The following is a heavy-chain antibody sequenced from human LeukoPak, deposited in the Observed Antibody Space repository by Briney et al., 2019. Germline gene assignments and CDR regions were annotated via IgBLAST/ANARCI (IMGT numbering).Heavy chain of an antibody. CDR3: ARLSASSGYYPYWYFDL. V-gene: IGHV4-39*01. Sequence: SETLSLTCTVSGGSISSTIYYWGWTRQPPGKGLEWIGSIYYSGSTYYNWTLQSRVTTSVDTSKNHFSLRLISVTAADRAVCYCARLSASSGYYPYWYFDLWGRGTLVTVSS. D-gene: IGHD3-22*01. J-gene: IGHJ2*01. CDR2: IYYSGST. CDR1: GGSISSTIYY.